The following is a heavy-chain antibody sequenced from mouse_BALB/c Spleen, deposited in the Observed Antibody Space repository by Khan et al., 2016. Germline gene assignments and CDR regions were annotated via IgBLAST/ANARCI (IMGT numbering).Heavy chain of an antibody. CDR3: VREAYYGWFIY. V-gene: IGHV4-1*02. CDR2: INSDSSTI. D-gene: IGHD2-10*01. Sequence: EVKLLESGGDLVQPGGSLKLSCAASGFDFSRYWMNWVRQAPGKGLEWIGEINSDSSTINYAPSLKDKFIISRDNAKNTLYLQMNKVRSEDTALYYCVREAYYGWFIYGGQGTLVTVSA. CDR1: GFDFSRYW. J-gene: IGHJ3*01.